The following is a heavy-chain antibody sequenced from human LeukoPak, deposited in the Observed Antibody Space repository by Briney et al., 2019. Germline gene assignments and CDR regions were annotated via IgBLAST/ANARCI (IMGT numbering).Heavy chain of an antibody. CDR1: GFTFGDYA. V-gene: IGHV3-49*04. CDR2: IRSKAYGGTT. Sequence: PGGSLRLSCTASGFTFGDYAMNWVRQAPGKGLGWVGFIRSKAYGGTTQYAASVKGRFTISRDDSKSIAYLQMNSLKTEDTAVYYCTSVGPTTNYWGQGTLVTVSS. CDR3: TSVGPTTNY. D-gene: IGHD1-26*01. J-gene: IGHJ4*02.